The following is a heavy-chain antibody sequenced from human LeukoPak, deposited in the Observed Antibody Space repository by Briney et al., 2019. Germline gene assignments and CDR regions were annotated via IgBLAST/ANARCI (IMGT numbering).Heavy chain of an antibody. Sequence: SQTLSLTCAISGDSVSNNSAAWNWIRQSPSRGLEWLGRTYYRSKWYNDYAVPVKSRITINPDTSKNQFSLQVNSVTPEDTAVYYCARAPTPIIAVAGSFDYWGQGTLVTVSS. V-gene: IGHV6-1*01. CDR2: TYYRSKWYN. CDR1: GDSVSNNSAA. J-gene: IGHJ4*02. D-gene: IGHD6-19*01. CDR3: ARAPTPIIAVAGSFDY.